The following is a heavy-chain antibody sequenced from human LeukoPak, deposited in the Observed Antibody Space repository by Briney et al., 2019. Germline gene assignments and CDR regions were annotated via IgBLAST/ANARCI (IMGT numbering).Heavy chain of an antibody. D-gene: IGHD3-22*01. Sequence: GGSLRLSCAASGFTFSSYWMSWVRQAPGKGLQWVANIKQDGSEKYYVDSVKGRFTISRDNAKNSLYLQMNSLRAEDTAVYYCARNPHYYDSSGYPFFDYWGQGTLVTVSS. CDR2: IKQDGSEK. J-gene: IGHJ4*02. CDR1: GFTFSSYW. CDR3: ARNPHYYDSSGYPFFDY. V-gene: IGHV3-7*01.